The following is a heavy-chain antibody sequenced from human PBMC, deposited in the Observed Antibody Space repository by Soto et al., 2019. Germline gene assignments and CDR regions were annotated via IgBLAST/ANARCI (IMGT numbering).Heavy chain of an antibody. D-gene: IGHD2-8*01. CDR3: ARGGKYCTNGVCSFSGMDV. J-gene: IGHJ6*02. V-gene: IGHV1-18*01. Sequence: QVQLVQSGAEVKKPGASVKVSCKASGYTFTSYGISWVRQAPGQGLEWMGWISAYNGNTNYAQKLQGRVTMTTDTSPRTAYMELRSTPSDDTAVYYCARGGKYCTNGVCSFSGMDVWGQGTTVTVSS. CDR1: GYTFTSYG. CDR2: ISAYNGNT.